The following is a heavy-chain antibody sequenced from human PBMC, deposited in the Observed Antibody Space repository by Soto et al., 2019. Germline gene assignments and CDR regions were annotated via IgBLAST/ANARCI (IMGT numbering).Heavy chain of an antibody. CDR3: ARATTVTRPRDYYYYMDV. D-gene: IGHD4-17*01. Sequence: GGCLRLSCAAAGFTVSSNYMSWVRQATGKGLEWVSVIYSGGSTYYADSVKGRFTISRDNAKNTPYLQMNSLRAEDTAVYYCARATTVTRPRDYYYYMDVWGKGTTVTVSS. CDR1: GFTVSSNY. J-gene: IGHJ6*03. V-gene: IGHV3-66*01. CDR2: IYSGGST.